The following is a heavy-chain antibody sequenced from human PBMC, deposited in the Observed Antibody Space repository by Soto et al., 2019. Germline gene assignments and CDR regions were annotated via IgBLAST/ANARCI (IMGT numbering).Heavy chain of an antibody. CDR1: GGSMSSYY. CDR2: ISYSGRT. J-gene: IGHJ5*02. V-gene: IGHV4-59*01. D-gene: IGHD2-8*01. CDR3: GRSYRRDGVSCNWFDP. Sequence: QVQLQESGPGLVKPSETLSLTCTVSGGSMSSYYWSWIRQPPGKGLEWIGYISYSGRTKYNSSLKSRVTISVDTSKNQFSLKLTSVTAADTAVYYCGRSYRRDGVSCNWFDPWGQGTLVTVPS.